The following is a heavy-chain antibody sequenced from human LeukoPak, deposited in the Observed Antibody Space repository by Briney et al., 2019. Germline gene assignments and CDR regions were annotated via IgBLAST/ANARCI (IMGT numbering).Heavy chain of an antibody. J-gene: IGHJ4*02. Sequence: WASVKVSCKLSGDTFTGHYCHWVRRAPGQGLEWMGWISPTSGATNYAQKFQGRVTMTRDTSVTTAYMELRSLISDDTAVYYCARYSVQGGYWGQGTLVTVSS. D-gene: IGHD5/OR15-5a*01. CDR1: GDTFTGHY. V-gene: IGHV1-2*02. CDR2: ISPTSGAT. CDR3: ARYSVQGGY.